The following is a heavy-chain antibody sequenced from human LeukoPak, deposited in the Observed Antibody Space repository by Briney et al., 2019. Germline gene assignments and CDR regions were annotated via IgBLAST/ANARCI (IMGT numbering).Heavy chain of an antibody. CDR3: ARNMVRGVQGAFDI. D-gene: IGHD3-10*01. CDR1: GFTFSNYN. V-gene: IGHV3-30*04. J-gene: IGHJ3*02. Sequence: GGSLRLSCAASGFTFSNYNIHWVRQAPGKGLEWVAVISNDGKIKYYADSVKGRFTISRDNSKKTLYLQMNSLRAEDTALYHCARNMVRGVQGAFDIWGQGTMVTVSS. CDR2: ISNDGKIK.